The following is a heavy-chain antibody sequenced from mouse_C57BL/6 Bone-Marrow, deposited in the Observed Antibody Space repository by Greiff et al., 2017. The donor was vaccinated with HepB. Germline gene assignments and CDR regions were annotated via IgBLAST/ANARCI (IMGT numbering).Heavy chain of an antibody. CDR1: G. V-gene: IGHV10-1*01. CDR3: VRHTPTAQATAAWFAY. Sequence: EVKLVESGGGLVQPKGSLKLSCAASGKGLEWVARIRSKSNNYATYYADSVKDRFTISRDDSESMLYLQMNNLKTEDTAMYYCVRHTPTAQATAAWFAYWGQGTLVTVSA. J-gene: IGHJ3*01. D-gene: IGHD3-2*02. CDR2: IRSKSNNYAT.